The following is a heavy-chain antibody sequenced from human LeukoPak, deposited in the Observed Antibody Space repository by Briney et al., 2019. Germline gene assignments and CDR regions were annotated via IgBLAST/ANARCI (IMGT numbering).Heavy chain of an antibody. D-gene: IGHD3-10*01. CDR3: AKVFEVRGARRPKDY. Sequence: GGSLRLSCAASGFTFSSYEMNWVRQAPGKGLEWVSYISSSGSNIYYADSVKGRFTISRDNAKNSLYLQMNSLRIEDTAVYYCAKVFEVRGARRPKDYWGQGTLVSVSS. J-gene: IGHJ4*02. CDR1: GFTFSSYE. CDR2: ISSSGSNI. V-gene: IGHV3-48*03.